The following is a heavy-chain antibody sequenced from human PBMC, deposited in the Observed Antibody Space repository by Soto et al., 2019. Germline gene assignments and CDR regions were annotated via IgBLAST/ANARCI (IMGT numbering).Heavy chain of an antibody. CDR3: AGASDKTTASLRLDY. CDR1: GGTFSSYA. V-gene: IGHV1-69*05. CDR2: VIPIFGTA. J-gene: IGHJ4*02. Sequence: QVQLVQSGAEVKKPGPSVKVSCKASGGTFSSYAISWVRQAPGQGLEWMGGVIPIFGTANYAQKFQGRVTITTNQSTSTAYMELSSLRSEDTAVYYCAGASDKTTASLRLDYWGQGTLVTVSS. D-gene: IGHD4-17*01.